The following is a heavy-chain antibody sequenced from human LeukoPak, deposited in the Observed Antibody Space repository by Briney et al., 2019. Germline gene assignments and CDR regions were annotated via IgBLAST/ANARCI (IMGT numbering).Heavy chain of an antibody. CDR1: GFTFSSYA. Sequence: GGSLRLSCAASGFTFSSYAMSWVRQAPGKGLEWVSAISGSGGSTYYADSVKGRFTISRGNSKNTLYLQMNSLRAEDTAVYYCARLGYCSSTSCPGDRYGMDVWGQGTTVTVSS. CDR3: ARLGYCSSTSCPGDRYGMDV. CDR2: ISGSGGST. D-gene: IGHD2-2*01. J-gene: IGHJ6*02. V-gene: IGHV3-23*01.